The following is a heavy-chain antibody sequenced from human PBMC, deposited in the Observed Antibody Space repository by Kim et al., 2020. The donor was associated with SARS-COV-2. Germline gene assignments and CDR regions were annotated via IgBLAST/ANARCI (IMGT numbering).Heavy chain of an antibody. CDR1: GGSFSGYY. D-gene: IGHD5-18*01. J-gene: IGHJ4*02. V-gene: IGHV4-34*01. Sequence: SETLSLTCAVYGGSFSGYYWSWIRQPPGKGLEWIGEINHSGSTNYNPSLKSRVTISVDTSKNQFSLKLSSVTAADTAVYYCARGQRKLGYSYGYPFDYWGQGTLVTVSS. CDR3: ARGQRKLGYSYGYPFDY. CDR2: INHSGST.